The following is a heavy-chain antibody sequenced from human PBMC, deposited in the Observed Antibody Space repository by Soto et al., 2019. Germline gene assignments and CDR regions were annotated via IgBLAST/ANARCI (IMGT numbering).Heavy chain of an antibody. CDR1: GGSISGYY. Sequence: SETLSLTCTVSGGSISGYYWSWIRQPPGKGLEWIGYIYYSGGTNYNPPLKSRVTISVDTSKNQFSLKLGSVTAADTAVYYCASGRAYGSGNRRLDLWGQGTLVTVSS. CDR2: IYYSGGT. J-gene: IGHJ4*02. D-gene: IGHD3-10*01. CDR3: ASGRAYGSGNRRLDL. V-gene: IGHV4-59*01.